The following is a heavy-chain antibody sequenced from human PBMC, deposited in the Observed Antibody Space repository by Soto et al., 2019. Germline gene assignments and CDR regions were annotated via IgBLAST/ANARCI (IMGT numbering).Heavy chain of an antibody. V-gene: IGHV3-74*01. J-gene: IGHJ5*02. Sequence: GGSLRLSCVAPGVAFNRYWMHWVRHAPGKGLVWVSHINTDGSNTNYADSVKGRFTISRDNAKSTLFLQMNSLRDEDTAVYYCAREFWSGGNCDTYYLDPWGKGLPVTVSS. CDR3: AREFWSGGNCDTYYLDP. D-gene: IGHD3-3*01. CDR2: INTDGSNT. CDR1: GVAFNRYW.